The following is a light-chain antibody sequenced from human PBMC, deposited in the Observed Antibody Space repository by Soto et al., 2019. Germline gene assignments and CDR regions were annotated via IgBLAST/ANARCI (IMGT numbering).Light chain of an antibody. V-gene: IGKV4-1*01. CDR2: WAS. Sequence: DIVMTQSPDSLAVSLGERATINCQSSQSVLYSSNFKSYLAWYQQKPGQPPKLLISWASTRESGVPDRFSGSGSGTGFTLTINSLQAEDVAVYYCQQYYSTPWTFDQGTKVEIK. J-gene: IGKJ1*01. CDR1: QSVLYSSNFKSY. CDR3: QQYYSTPWT.